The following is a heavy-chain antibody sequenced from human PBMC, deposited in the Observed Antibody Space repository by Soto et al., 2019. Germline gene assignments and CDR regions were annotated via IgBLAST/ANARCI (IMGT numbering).Heavy chain of an antibody. CDR2: IWYDGSNN. CDR1: RFTFSLYD. D-gene: IGHD4-4*01. J-gene: IGHJ6*03. CDR3: ARKRNSNPNDDYYYMDV. V-gene: IGHV3-33*01. Sequence: QAQLVESGGGVVQPGRSLRLSCAASRFTFSLYDMHWVRQAPGKGLEWVAVIWYDGSNNYYADSVKGRFTISRDNSKNTLYLQMNSLRAEDTAVYYCARKRNSNPNDDYYYMDVWGKGTTVTVSS.